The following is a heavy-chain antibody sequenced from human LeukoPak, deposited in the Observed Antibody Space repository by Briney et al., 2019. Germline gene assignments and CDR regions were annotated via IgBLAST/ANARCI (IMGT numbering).Heavy chain of an antibody. CDR2: IYWNGGST. CDR1: GFTFDDYG. V-gene: IGHV3-20*01. CDR3: ARAEIYGPGSYYVY. J-gene: IGHJ4*02. D-gene: IGHD3-10*01. Sequence: GGSLRLSCAASGFTFDDYGMSWVRQAPGKGLEWVSGIYWNGGSTGYADSVKGRFTISRDNAKNSLYLQMNSLRAEDTALYHCARAEIYGPGSYYVYWGQGTLVTVSS.